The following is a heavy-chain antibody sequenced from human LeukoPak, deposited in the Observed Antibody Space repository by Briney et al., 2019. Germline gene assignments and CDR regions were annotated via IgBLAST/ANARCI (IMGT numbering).Heavy chain of an antibody. V-gene: IGHV2-5*05. CDR1: GGSIDSDYW. D-gene: IGHD6-13*01. Sequence: TLSLTCTVSGGSIDSDYWSWIRQPPGKALEWLALIYWDDDKRYGPSLKSRLTITKDTSKNQVVLTMTNMDPVDTATYYCAPQFISSSGTQSYYYMDVWGKGTTVTVSS. CDR2: IYWDDDK. CDR3: APQFISSSGTQSYYYMDV. J-gene: IGHJ6*03.